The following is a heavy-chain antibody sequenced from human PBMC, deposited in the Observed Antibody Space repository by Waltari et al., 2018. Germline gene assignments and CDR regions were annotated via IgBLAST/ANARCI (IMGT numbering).Heavy chain of an antibody. J-gene: IGHJ5*02. CDR2: MNPNSGNT. Sequence: QVQLVQSGAEVKQPGASLKVSCKTSGYTFTNYDINWLRQGPGQRMEWMGWMNPNSGNTGFAQDCQDRLIMTANNAITTAYMELTGLTSGDTAVYYCARAAAPGKGAHWFDPWGQGTLVTVSS. CDR3: ARAAAPGKGAHWFDP. CDR1: GYTFTNYD. V-gene: IGHV1-8*01. D-gene: IGHD6-13*01.